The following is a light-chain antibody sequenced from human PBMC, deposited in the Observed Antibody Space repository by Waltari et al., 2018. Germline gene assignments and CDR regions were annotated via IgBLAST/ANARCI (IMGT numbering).Light chain of an antibody. Sequence: QTVVTQEPSLSVSPGGTVTLTCGLTSGSVSTSNSPSWYQQTTGQAPRTTIYSTNSRSSGFSDRFFGSILWKKACLTITGAQADDEGDYYCFLYIGDGTCVFGGGTKLTVL. J-gene: IGLJ3*02. V-gene: IGLV8-61*01. CDR2: STN. CDR3: FLYIGDGTCV. CDR1: SGSVSTSNS.